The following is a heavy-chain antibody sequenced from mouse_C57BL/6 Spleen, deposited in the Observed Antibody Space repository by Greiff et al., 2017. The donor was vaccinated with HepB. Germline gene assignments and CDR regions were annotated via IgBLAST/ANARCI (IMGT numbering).Heavy chain of an antibody. D-gene: IGHD1-1*01. CDR1: GYTFTGYW. CDR2: ILPGSGST. J-gene: IGHJ3*01. CDR3: ARPENYYGSSRAWFAY. V-gene: IGHV1-9*01. Sequence: QVQLQQSGAELMKPGASVKLSCKATGYTFTGYWIEWVKQRPGHGLEWIGEILPGSGSTNYNEKFKGKATFTADTSSNTAYMQLSSLTTEDSAIYYCARPENYYGSSRAWFAYWGQGTLVTVSA.